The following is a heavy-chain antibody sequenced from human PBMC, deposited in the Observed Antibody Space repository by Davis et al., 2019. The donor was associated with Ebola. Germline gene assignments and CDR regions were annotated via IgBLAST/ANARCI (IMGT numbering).Heavy chain of an antibody. V-gene: IGHV3-48*04. CDR1: GFTFSSYS. CDR3: ARVSNKSGMDV. J-gene: IGHJ6*02. D-gene: IGHD1/OR15-1a*01. CDR2: ISSSSSTI. Sequence: GESLKISCAASGFTFSSYSMNWVRQAPGKGLEWVSYISSSSSTIYYADSVKGRFTISRDNAKNSLYLQMNSLRAEDTAVYYCARVSNKSGMDVWGQGTTVTVSS.